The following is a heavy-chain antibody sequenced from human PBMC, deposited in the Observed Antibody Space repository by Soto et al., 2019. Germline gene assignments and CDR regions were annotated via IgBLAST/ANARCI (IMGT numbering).Heavy chain of an antibody. CDR2: LYSSGST. CDR3: AARPLLPGPP. J-gene: IGHJ3*01. D-gene: IGHD3-22*01. Sequence: EVQLVESGGGLIQPGGPLRLSCAASGFTFTGNDMNWVRQAPGKGLEWVSLLYSSGSTYYADSVKGRFTISRDNSNNTLYLQMSSLRAEDTAVYYCAARPLLPGPPWGQGTMVTVSS. CDR1: GFTFTGND. V-gene: IGHV3-53*01.